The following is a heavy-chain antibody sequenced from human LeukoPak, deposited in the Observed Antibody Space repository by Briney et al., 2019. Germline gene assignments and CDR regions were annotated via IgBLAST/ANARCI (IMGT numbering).Heavy chain of an antibody. J-gene: IGHJ6*03. D-gene: IGHD3-3*01. CDR3: AKGVDVLRFLEWLFCYMDV. CDR1: GFTFSSYA. Sequence: GGSLRLSCAASGFTFSSYAMSWARQAPGKGLDWVSAISGSGGSTYYADSVKGRFTISRDNSKNTLYLQMNSLRAEDTAVYYCAKGVDVLRFLEWLFCYMDVWGKGTTVTVSS. CDR2: ISGSGGST. V-gene: IGHV3-23*01.